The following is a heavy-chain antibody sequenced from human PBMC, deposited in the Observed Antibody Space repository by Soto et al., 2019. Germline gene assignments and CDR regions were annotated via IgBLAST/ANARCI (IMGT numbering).Heavy chain of an antibody. Sequence: KSGPTLVNPTQTLTLTCTFSGFSLSTSGVGVGWIRQPPGKALEWLVFIYWNGDKRYSPSLKSRLTITKDTSKNQVVLTMTNMAPVDTATYYCAHRRDYNYGMDVWGQGTTVTVSS. CDR3: AHRRDYNYGMDV. D-gene: IGHD2-2*02. V-gene: IGHV2-5*01. J-gene: IGHJ6*02. CDR2: IYWNGDK. CDR1: GFSLSTSGVG.